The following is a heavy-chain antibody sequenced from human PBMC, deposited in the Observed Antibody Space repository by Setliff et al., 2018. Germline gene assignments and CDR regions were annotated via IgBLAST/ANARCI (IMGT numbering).Heavy chain of an antibody. CDR1: GFTFSTHA. V-gene: IGHV3-33*01. CDR2: IWSDGNTT. CDR3: ARGIGTLDISRYFDY. J-gene: IGHJ4*02. D-gene: IGHD5-12*01. Sequence: GGSLRLSCATSGFTFSTHAMHWARQAPGKGLDWVAMIWSDGNTTYYADSVKGRFTISRDNSKNTLYLQMNSLRAEDTAVYYCARGIGTLDISRYFDYWGQGTLVTVSS.